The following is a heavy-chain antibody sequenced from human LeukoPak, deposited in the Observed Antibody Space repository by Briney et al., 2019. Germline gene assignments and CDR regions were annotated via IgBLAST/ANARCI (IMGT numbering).Heavy chain of an antibody. Sequence: SETLSLTCAVYGGSFSGYYWSWIRQPPGKGLEWIGEINHSGSTNYNPSLKSRVTISVDTSKNQFSLKLSSVTAADTAVYYCARGYGSGSYSPHFDYWGQGTLVTVSS. J-gene: IGHJ4*02. D-gene: IGHD1-26*01. CDR3: ARGYGSGSYSPHFDY. CDR1: GGSFSGYY. CDR2: INHSGST. V-gene: IGHV4-34*01.